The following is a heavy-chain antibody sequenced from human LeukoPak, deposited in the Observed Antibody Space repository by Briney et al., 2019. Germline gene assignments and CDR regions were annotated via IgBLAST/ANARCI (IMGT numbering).Heavy chain of an antibody. CDR3: ARIGLTTSNFDY. Sequence: GRSLRLSCAPSGFTFSTYAMGWVRQAPGKGLEWVSSISANGAGAYYADSVKGRATISRDNSKNTLYLQMNSLRADDTAIYYCARIGLTTSNFDYWGQGTLVTVSS. D-gene: IGHD3-3*01. CDR1: GFTFSTYA. V-gene: IGHV3-23*01. CDR2: ISANGAGA. J-gene: IGHJ4*02.